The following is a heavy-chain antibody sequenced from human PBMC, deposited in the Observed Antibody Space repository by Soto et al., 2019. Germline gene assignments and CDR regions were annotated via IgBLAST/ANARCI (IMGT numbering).Heavy chain of an antibody. CDR3: AKAGYCSSTSCYSDWFDP. D-gene: IGHD2-2*01. J-gene: IGHJ5*02. CDR1: GFTFSSYG. Sequence: ESGGGVVQPGRSLRLSCAASGFTFSSYGMHWVRQAPGKGLEWVAVISYDGSNKYYADSVKGRFTISRDNSKNTLYLQMNSLRAEDTAVYYCAKAGYCSSTSCYSDWFDPWGQGTLVTVSS. CDR2: ISYDGSNK. V-gene: IGHV3-30*18.